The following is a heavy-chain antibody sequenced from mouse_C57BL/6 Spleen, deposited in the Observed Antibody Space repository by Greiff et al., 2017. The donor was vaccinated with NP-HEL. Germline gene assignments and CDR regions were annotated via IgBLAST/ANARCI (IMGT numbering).Heavy chain of an antibody. V-gene: IGHV1-5*01. CDR1: GYTFTSYW. J-gene: IGHJ2*01. CDR2: IYPGNSDT. CDR3: TTYDGYYVAYYFDY. D-gene: IGHD2-3*01. Sequence: VQLQQSGTVLARPGASVKMSCKTSGYTFTSYWMHWVKQRPGQGLEWIGAIYPGNSDTSYNQKFKGKAKLTAVTSASTAYMELSSLTNEDSAVYYCTTYDGYYVAYYFDYWGQGTTLTVSS.